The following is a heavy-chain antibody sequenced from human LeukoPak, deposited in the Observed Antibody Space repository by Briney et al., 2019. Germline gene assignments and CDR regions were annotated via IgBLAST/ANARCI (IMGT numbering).Heavy chain of an antibody. CDR2: IYYSGST. Sequence: SETLSLTCTVSGGSISSYYWSWIRQPPGKGLEWIGDIYYSGSTNYNPSLKSRVTISVDTSKNQFSLKLSSVTAADTAVYYCATATYYDYVWGSYRPYYVDYWGQGTLVTVSS. CDR1: GGSISSYY. D-gene: IGHD3-16*02. CDR3: ATATYYDYVWGSYRPYYVDY. J-gene: IGHJ4*02. V-gene: IGHV4-59*08.